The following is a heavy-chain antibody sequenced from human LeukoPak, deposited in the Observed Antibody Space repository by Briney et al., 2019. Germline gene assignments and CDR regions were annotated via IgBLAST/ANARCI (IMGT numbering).Heavy chain of an antibody. CDR3: VRTGDTERFDY. V-gene: IGHV3-30*02. Sequence: GGSLRVSCAASGXTFSSYGRHWVRQAPGKGLEWVALIRYDGSKKDYADSVKGRFTISRDNSKNTLYLQMNSLRAEDTAMYYCVRTGDTERFDYWGQGTLVTVSS. CDR2: IRYDGSKK. J-gene: IGHJ4*02. CDR1: GXTFSSYG. D-gene: IGHD3/OR15-3a*01.